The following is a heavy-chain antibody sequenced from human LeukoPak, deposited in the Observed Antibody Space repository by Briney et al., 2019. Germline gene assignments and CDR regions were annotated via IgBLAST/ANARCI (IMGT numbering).Heavy chain of an antibody. J-gene: IGHJ6*02. D-gene: IGHD3-10*01. Sequence: GGSLRLSCAASGFTFSNAWMSWVRQAPGKGLEWVGRIKSKTDGGTTDYAAPVKGRFTISRDDSKNTMYLQMNSLKSEDTAVYYCARELVSGWGITMVRGVNYYYGMDVWGQGTTVTVSS. CDR3: ARELVSGWGITMVRGVNYYYGMDV. CDR2: IKSKTDGGTT. CDR1: GFTFSNAW. V-gene: IGHV3-15*01.